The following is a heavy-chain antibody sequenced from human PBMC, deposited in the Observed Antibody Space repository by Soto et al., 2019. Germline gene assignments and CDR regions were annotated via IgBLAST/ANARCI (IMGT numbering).Heavy chain of an antibody. CDR1: GGSFSGYQ. Sequence: QVQLQQWGAGLLKPSETLSLTCAVYGGSFSGYQWSWIRQTPGKGLEWIGEINDSGNINYNPSLKSRVTILLDTPKKQISLKLSSVTAADSAVYYCARGLILWFGELSRRRGYYYYMDVWGKGTTVTVS. CDR3: ARGLILWFGELSRRRGYYYYMDV. V-gene: IGHV4-34*01. J-gene: IGHJ6*03. CDR2: INDSGNI. D-gene: IGHD3-10*01.